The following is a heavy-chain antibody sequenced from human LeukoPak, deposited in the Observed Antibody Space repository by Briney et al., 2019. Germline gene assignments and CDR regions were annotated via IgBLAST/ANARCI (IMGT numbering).Heavy chain of an antibody. CDR3: AREDCSGGSCYSSEAFDI. CDR2: ISSSSSYI. D-gene: IGHD2-15*01. CDR1: GFTFSSYS. Sequence: PGGSLRLSCAASGFTFSSYSMNWVRQAPGKGLEWVSSISSSSSYIYYADSVKGRFTISRDNAKNSLYLQMNSLRAEDTAVYYCAREDCSGGSCYSSEAFDIWGQGIMVTVSS. J-gene: IGHJ3*02. V-gene: IGHV3-21*01.